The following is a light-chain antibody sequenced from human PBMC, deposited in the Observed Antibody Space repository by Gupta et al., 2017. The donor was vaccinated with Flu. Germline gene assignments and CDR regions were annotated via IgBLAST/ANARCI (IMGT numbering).Light chain of an antibody. Sequence: QSALTQPASVSGSPGQSITNSCTGTSSDVGGYNYVSWYQQPPGKAPKLMIYEVSNRPSGVSNRFSGSKSGNTASLTISGLQAEDEADYYCSSYTSSSTPVVFGGGTKLTVL. CDR2: EVS. CDR1: SSDVGGYNY. J-gene: IGLJ2*01. CDR3: SSYTSSSTPVV. V-gene: IGLV2-14*01.